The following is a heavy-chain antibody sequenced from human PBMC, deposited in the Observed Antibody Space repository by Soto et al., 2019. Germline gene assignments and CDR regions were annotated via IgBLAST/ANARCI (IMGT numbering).Heavy chain of an antibody. D-gene: IGHD3-10*01. V-gene: IGHV4-59*08. Sequence: QVQLQESGPGLVKPSETLSLTCTVSGDSISSYNLAWIRQPPGKGLEWIGYFRSGGGTSYNPSLTGRVAIPADTSTQQFSRRLSSVTAADTAVYYCVRQGIGVLHGLVDVWGQGTTVTVSS. CDR3: VRQGIGVLHGLVDV. CDR2: FRSGGGT. J-gene: IGHJ6*02. CDR1: GDSISSYN.